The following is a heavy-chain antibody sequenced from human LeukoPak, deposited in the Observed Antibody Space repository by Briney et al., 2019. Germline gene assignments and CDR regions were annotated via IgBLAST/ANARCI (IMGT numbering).Heavy chain of an antibody. Sequence: SETLSLTCAVSGYSISSGYYWGWIRQPPGKGLEWIGSTYHSGSTYYNPSLKSRVTISVDTSKNQFSLKLSSVTAADTAVYYCACRHDSSGYYYLDYWGQGTLVTVSS. CDR2: TYHSGST. CDR1: GYSISSGYY. D-gene: IGHD3-22*01. V-gene: IGHV4-38-2*01. J-gene: IGHJ4*02. CDR3: ACRHDSSGYYYLDY.